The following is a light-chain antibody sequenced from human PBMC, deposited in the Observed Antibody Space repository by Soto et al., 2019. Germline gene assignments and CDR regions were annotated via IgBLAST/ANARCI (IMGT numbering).Light chain of an antibody. V-gene: IGLV2-11*01. CDR3: CSYAGSYTLWL. J-gene: IGLJ3*02. Sequence: QSALTQPRSVSGSPGQSVTISCTGTSSDVGGYNFVSWYQQYPGKAPKLIIYDVSKRPSGVPDRFSGSKSGNTASLTISGLQAEDEADYDCCSYAGSYTLWLFGGVTKLTVL. CDR2: DVS. CDR1: SSDVGGYNF.